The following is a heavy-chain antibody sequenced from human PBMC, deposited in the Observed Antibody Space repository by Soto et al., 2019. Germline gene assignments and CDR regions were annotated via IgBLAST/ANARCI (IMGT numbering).Heavy chain of an antibody. V-gene: IGHV4-31*03. D-gene: IGHD3-16*01. CDR1: GGSIPRGGYY. CDR2: IYNSGST. J-gene: IGHJ6*02. CDR3: ASLCLLVWETDGYNFGLYA. Sequence: LSLTCNVSGGSIPRGGYYCRWIRQHQEKGLEWIGYIYNSGSTYYNPSLKSRVTISVDTSKNQFSLKLRTVTAADTALFYFASLCLLVWETDGYNFGLYAWGHRTTF.